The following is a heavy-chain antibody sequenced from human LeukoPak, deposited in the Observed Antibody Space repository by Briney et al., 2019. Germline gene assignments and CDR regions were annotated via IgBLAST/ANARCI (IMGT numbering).Heavy chain of an antibody. CDR1: GYTFTSYG. CDR3: ARDNHELLWFGELYPLDY. J-gene: IGHJ4*02. D-gene: IGHD3-10*01. CDR2: ISAYNGNT. V-gene: IGHV1-18*04. Sequence: ASVKVSCKASGYTFTSYGISWVRQAPGQGLESMGWISAYNGNTNYAQKLQGRVTMTTDTSTSTAYMELRSLRSDDTAVYYCARDNHELLWFGELYPLDYWGQGTLVTVSS.